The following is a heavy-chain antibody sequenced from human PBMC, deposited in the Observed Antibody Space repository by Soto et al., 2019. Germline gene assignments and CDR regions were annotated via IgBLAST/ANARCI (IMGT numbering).Heavy chain of an antibody. Sequence: QVQLQQWGAGLLKPSETLSLTCAVYGGSFSGYYWSWIRQPPGKGLEWIGEINHSGSTNYNPSLKSRVTISVDTSKNQFSLKLSSVTAADTAVYSCARVMAVAGIDYWGQGTLVTVSS. V-gene: IGHV4-34*01. D-gene: IGHD6-19*01. CDR3: ARVMAVAGIDY. CDR2: INHSGST. J-gene: IGHJ4*02. CDR1: GGSFSGYY.